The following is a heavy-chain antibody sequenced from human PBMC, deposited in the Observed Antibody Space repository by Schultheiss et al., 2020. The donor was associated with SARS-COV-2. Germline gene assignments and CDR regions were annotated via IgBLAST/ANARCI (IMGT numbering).Heavy chain of an antibody. CDR3: ARLTLRNWIDY. CDR1: GGSFSGYY. Sequence: SETLSLTCAVYGGSFSGYYWSWIRQPPGKGLEWIGEINHSGSTNYNPSLKSRVTISVDTSKNQFSLKLSSVTAADTVVYYCARLTLRNWIDYWGQGTLVTVSS. CDR2: INHSGST. D-gene: IGHD1-1*01. V-gene: IGHV4-34*01. J-gene: IGHJ4*02.